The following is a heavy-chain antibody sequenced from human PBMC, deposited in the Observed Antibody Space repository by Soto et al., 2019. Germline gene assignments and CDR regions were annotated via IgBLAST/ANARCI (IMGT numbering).Heavy chain of an antibody. CDR3: AHREGDDYVWGSYKDAFDV. CDR2: IYGDDGE. Sequence: CGRTLVNPTRPLPLTCTFSGFSLTSSGVGAGCMRKKKGSEMEWLALIYGDDGERYTPSLKTRLTITKDTSKNQVVLTMTNMDPVDTATYYCAHREGDDYVWGSYKDAFDVWGQGTMVTVSS. V-gene: IGHV2-5*02. CDR1: GFSLTSSGVG. J-gene: IGHJ3*01. D-gene: IGHD3-16*01.